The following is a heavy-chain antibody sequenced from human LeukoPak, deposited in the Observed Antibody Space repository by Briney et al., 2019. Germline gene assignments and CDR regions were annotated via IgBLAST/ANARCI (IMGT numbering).Heavy chain of an antibody. CDR1: GYSFTSHW. CDR2: IYPGDSDT. V-gene: IGHV5-51*01. J-gene: IGHJ4*02. D-gene: IGHD6-19*01. Sequence: GGSLKISCKGSGYSFTSHWIGWVRQMPGKGLEWMGIIYPGDSDTRYSPSLQGQVTISADKSISTAYLQWSSLKASDTAMYYCARRPVAVAGTPLDYRGQGTLVTVSS. CDR3: ARRPVAVAGTPLDY.